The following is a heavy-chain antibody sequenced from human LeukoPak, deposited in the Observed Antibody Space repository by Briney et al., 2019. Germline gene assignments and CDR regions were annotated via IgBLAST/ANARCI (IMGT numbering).Heavy chain of an antibody. J-gene: IGHJ4*02. CDR1: GFTFSSYA. Sequence: PGGSLRLSCAASGFTFSSYAMSWVRQAPGKGLEWVSYISSSSSTIYYADSVKGRFTISRDNAKNSLYLQMNSLRAEDTAVYYCARASYDILTGSDYWGQGTLVTVSS. D-gene: IGHD3-9*01. CDR3: ARASYDILTGSDY. V-gene: IGHV3-48*04. CDR2: ISSSSSTI.